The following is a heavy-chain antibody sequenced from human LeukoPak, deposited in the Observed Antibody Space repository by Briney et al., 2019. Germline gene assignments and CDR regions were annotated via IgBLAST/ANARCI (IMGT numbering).Heavy chain of an antibody. CDR1: GGSFSGYY. J-gene: IGHJ5*02. Sequence: SETLSLTCAVYGGSFSGYYWSWIRQPPGKGLEWIGEINHSGGTNYNPSLKNRVTISVDTSKNQFSLKLSSVTAADTAVYYCASGRGIAAAGKVSGWFDPWGQGTLVTVSS. D-gene: IGHD6-13*01. V-gene: IGHV4-34*01. CDR3: ASGRGIAAAGKVSGWFDP. CDR2: INHSGGT.